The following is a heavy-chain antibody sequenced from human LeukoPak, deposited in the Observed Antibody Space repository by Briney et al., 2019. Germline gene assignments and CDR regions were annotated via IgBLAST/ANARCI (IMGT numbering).Heavy chain of an antibody. J-gene: IGHJ4*02. CDR3: AREPSGYSGYDAVDY. Sequence: GGSLRPSCAASGFTFSSYSMNWVRQAPGKGLEWVSSISSSSSYIYYADSVKGRFTISRDNAKNSLYLQMNSLRAEDTAVYYCAREPSGYSGYDAVDYWGKGTLVTVSS. CDR2: ISSSSSYI. V-gene: IGHV3-21*01. CDR1: GFTFSSYS. D-gene: IGHD5-12*01.